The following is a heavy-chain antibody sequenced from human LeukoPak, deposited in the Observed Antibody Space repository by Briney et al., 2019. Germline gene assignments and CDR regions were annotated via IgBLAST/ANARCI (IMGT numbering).Heavy chain of an antibody. CDR3: ARRSSSGGWFDP. V-gene: IGHV5-51*01. CDR2: TFPGDSYT. Sequence: GESLKISCKGSGYNFTPYWIVWVRQMPGKGLEWMGITFPGDSYTIYSPSFQGQVTISVDKSISTAYLQWSSLKASDTAMYYCARRSSSGGWFDPWGQGTLVTVSS. J-gene: IGHJ5*02. D-gene: IGHD6-19*01. CDR1: GYNFTPYW.